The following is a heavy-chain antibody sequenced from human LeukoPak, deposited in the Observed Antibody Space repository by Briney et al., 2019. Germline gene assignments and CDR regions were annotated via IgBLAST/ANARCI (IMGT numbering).Heavy chain of an antibody. CDR2: IKQDGSEK. Sequence: GGSLRLSCAASGFTFSSYWMSWVRQAPGKGREWVANIKQDGSEKYYVDSVKGRFTISRDNAKNSLYLQMNSLRAEDTAVYYCARNSPYGGPETFDYWGQGTLVTVSS. V-gene: IGHV3-7*04. J-gene: IGHJ4*02. D-gene: IGHD4-23*01. CDR1: GFTFSSYW. CDR3: ARNSPYGGPETFDY.